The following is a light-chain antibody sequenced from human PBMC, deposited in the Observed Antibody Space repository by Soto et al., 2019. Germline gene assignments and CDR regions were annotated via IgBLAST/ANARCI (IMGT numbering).Light chain of an antibody. CDR2: EVS. CDR3: CSYAGSSTSYV. V-gene: IGLV2-23*02. Sequence: QSALTQPASVSGSPGQSITISCTGTSSDVGSYNLVSWYQQHPGKAPKLMIYEVSKRPSGVSNRFSGSESGNTASLTISGLQAEDEADYYCCSYAGSSTSYVFGTGTQLTVL. J-gene: IGLJ1*01. CDR1: SSDVGSYNL.